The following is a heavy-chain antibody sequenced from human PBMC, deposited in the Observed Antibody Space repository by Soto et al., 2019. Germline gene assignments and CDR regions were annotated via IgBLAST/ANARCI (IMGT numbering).Heavy chain of an antibody. V-gene: IGHV4-39*01. J-gene: IGHJ4*02. D-gene: IGHD3-9*01. CDR2: IYYSGST. CDR3: ARHTDILTGYYYYDSSGYFDY. Sequence: PSETLSLTCTVSGGSISSSSYYWGWIRQPPGKGLEWIGSIYYSGSTNYNPSLKSRVTISVDTSKNQFSLKLSSVTAADTAVYYCARHTDILTGYYYYDSSGYFDYWGQGTLVTVSS. CDR1: GGSISSSSYY.